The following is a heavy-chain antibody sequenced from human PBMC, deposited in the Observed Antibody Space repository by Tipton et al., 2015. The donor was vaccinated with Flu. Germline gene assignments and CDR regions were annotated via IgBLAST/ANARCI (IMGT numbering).Heavy chain of an antibody. CDR2: IFYSGDT. Sequence: TLSLTCTVSGGSLTSYYWSWIRQPPGKGLEWIGYIFYSGDTNYNPSLKSRVTISIDTSKNQFSLRLNSVTAADSAVYYCAGGSVDSDWGGGFDPWGQGTQVTVSS. J-gene: IGHJ5*02. D-gene: IGHD7-27*01. CDR3: AGGSVDSDWGGGFDP. V-gene: IGHV4-59*01. CDR1: GGSLTSYY.